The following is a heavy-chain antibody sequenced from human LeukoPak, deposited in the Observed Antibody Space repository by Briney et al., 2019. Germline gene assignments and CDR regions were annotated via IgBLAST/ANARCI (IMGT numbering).Heavy chain of an antibody. CDR3: AKGPSYYYDSSGYFDY. J-gene: IGHJ4*02. Sequence: GGSLRLSCAASGFTFSSYWMSWVRQAPGKGLEWVANIKQDGSEKYYVDSVKGRFTISRDNAKNSLYLQMNSLRAEDTALYYCAKGPSYYYDSSGYFDYWGQGTLVTVSS. CDR2: IKQDGSEK. CDR1: GFTFSSYW. V-gene: IGHV3-7*03. D-gene: IGHD3-22*01.